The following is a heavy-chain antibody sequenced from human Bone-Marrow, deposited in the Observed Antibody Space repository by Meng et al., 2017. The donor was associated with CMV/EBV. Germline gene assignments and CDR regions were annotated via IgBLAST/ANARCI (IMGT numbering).Heavy chain of an antibody. D-gene: IGHD4-23*01. V-gene: IGHV4-39*07. J-gene: IGHJ4*02. Sequence: SETLSLTCTVSGGSISSSSYYWGWIRQPPGKGLEWIGSIYYSGSTYYNPSLKSRVTISVDTSKNQFSLKLSSVTAADTAVYYCAGGTTVVTHDDWGQGKLVTVSS. CDR1: GGSISSSSYY. CDR2: IYYSGST. CDR3: AGGTTVVTHDD.